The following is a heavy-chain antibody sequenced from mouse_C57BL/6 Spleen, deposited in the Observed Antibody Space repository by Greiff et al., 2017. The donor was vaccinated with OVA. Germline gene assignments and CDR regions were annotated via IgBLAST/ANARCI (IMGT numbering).Heavy chain of an antibody. D-gene: IGHD2-13*01. J-gene: IGHJ4*01. CDR3: ARYRLDYYAMDY. V-gene: IGHV1-82*01. Sequence: QVQLQQSGPELVKPGASVKLSCKASGYAFSSSWMNWVKQRPGKGLEWIGRIYPGDGDTNYNGKFKGKATLTADKSSSTAYMQLSSLTSEDSAVYFCARYRLDYYAMDYWGQGTSVTVSS. CDR1: GYAFSSSW. CDR2: IYPGDGDT.